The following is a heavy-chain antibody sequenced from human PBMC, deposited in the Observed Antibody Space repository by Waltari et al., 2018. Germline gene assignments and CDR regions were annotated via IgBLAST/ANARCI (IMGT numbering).Heavy chain of an antibody. Sequence: QLQLQESGPGLVKSSETLSLTCTVSGDSFNSSDYYWGWVRQPPGKGLEWIGSIYHIGNTYNNPSLKSRVTISVDTSKNQFSLKLSSVTAADTAVYYCARQGQEGGEYYFDYWGQGTLVTVSS. D-gene: IGHD3-16*01. J-gene: IGHJ4*02. CDR1: GDSFNSSDYY. CDR2: IYHIGNT. V-gene: IGHV4-39*01. CDR3: ARQGQEGGEYYFDY.